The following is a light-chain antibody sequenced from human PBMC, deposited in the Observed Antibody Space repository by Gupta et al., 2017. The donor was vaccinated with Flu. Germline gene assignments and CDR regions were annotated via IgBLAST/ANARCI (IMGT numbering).Light chain of an antibody. CDR3: VLFMGSAWV. CDR1: SGSVSVDHY. V-gene: IGLV8-61*01. J-gene: IGLJ3*02. Sequence: QTVVTQEPSLSVSPGGTVTLTCALTSGSVSVDHYPCWYQQTPGQTPRTLIYNTKIRSSGVPGRFAGSMLGNYAALTITGAQADDECDYYCVLFMGSAWVFGGGTKLTVL. CDR2: NTK.